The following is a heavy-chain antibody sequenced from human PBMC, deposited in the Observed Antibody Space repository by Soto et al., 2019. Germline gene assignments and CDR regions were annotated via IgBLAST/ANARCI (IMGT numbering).Heavy chain of an antibody. CDR2: ISGSGGST. D-gene: IGHD3-3*01. J-gene: IGHJ4*02. CDR1: GCTFSSYA. CDR3: AKDRDELYSDFWSGWNACDY. V-gene: IGHV3-23*01. Sequence: GRSLRLSCAASGCTFSSYARSWVRQAPGKGLEWVSAISGSGGSTYYADSVKGRFTISRDNSKNTLYLQMNSLRAEDTAVYYCAKDRDELYSDFWSGWNACDYWVQGTLVTVSS.